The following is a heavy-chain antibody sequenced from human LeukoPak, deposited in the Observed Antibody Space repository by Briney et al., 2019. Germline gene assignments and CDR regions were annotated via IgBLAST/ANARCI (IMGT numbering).Heavy chain of an antibody. D-gene: IGHD7-27*01. V-gene: IGHV4-59*04. Sequence: PSETLYLTCTVSGGSISSYYWSWIRQPPGKGLEWIGYIYYSGSTYYNPSLKSRGTISVDTSKNQFSLKLTSVTAADTAVYYCASAEELGWDYWGQGTLVTVSS. CDR1: GGSISSYY. CDR3: ASAEELGWDY. J-gene: IGHJ4*02. CDR2: IYYSGST.